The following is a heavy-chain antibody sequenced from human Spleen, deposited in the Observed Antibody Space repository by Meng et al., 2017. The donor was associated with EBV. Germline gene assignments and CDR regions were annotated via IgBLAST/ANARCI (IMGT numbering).Heavy chain of an antibody. CDR1: GGTFSSYA. Sequence: QVQLVQSGAEVKKPXXXXXVSCKDSGGTFSSYAISWVRQAPGQGLEWMGGIIPTLGTANYAQKFQGRVTITADKSTSTAYMELSSLRSEDTAVYYCARGGGRGYFDYWGQGTLGTVSS. V-gene: IGHV1-69*06. J-gene: IGHJ4*02. CDR2: IIPTLGTA. D-gene: IGHD2-15*01. CDR3: ARGGGRGYFDY.